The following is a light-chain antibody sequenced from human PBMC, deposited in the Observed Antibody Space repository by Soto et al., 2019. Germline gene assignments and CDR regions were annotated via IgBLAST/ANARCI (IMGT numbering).Light chain of an antibody. J-gene: IGKJ1*01. V-gene: IGKV3-15*01. CDR1: QSVTNN. CDR3: QQYNHWPVT. CDR2: RTS. Sequence: EIVMTQSPATLSVSPGERATLSCRASQSVTNNLAWYQQKPGQAPRLLIHRTSTRATGIPGRFSGSGSGTEFTITISSLQSEDVAVYYCQQYNHWPVTFGQGTKVEIK.